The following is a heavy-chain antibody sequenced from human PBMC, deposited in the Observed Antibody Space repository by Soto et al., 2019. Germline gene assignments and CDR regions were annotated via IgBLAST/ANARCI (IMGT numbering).Heavy chain of an antibody. CDR2: VNPNSGGT. CDR3: ARGLTMVRGAYPY. CDR1: GYTFTDYD. D-gene: IGHD3-10*01. V-gene: IGHV1-2*04. J-gene: IGHJ4*02. Sequence: GASVKVSCKASGYTFTDYDMHWVRQAPGQGLEWMGWVNPNSGGTNYAQKFQGWVTMTRDTSISTAYVELSRLRSDDTAVYYCARGLTMVRGAYPYWGQGTLVTVSS.